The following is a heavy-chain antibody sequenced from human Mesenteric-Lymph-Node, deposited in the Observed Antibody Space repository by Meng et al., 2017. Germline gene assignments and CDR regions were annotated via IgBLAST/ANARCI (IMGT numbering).Heavy chain of an antibody. V-gene: IGHV4-4*02. Sequence: GQLPESGPGLGQPSGTLALAWSAYGGSISSSNWWSWVRQPPGKGLEWIGEIYHSGSTNYNPSLKNRVTISVDTSKNHFSLKLKSVTAADTAVYYCARSGSWFGLDYWGQGTLVTVSS. CDR1: GGSISSSNW. J-gene: IGHJ4*02. CDR3: ARSGSWFGLDY. D-gene: IGHD6-13*01. CDR2: IYHSGST.